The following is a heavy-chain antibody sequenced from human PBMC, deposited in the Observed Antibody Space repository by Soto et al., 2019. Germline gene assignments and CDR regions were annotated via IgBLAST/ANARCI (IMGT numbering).Heavy chain of an antibody. CDR3: AKESSGPYYSSLAV. V-gene: IGHV3-23*01. J-gene: IGHJ6*03. CDR2: ISNSGGTT. CDR1: GFTFSSSA. D-gene: IGHD2-15*01. Sequence: GGSLRLSCAASGFTFSSSAMNWVRQAPGKGLEWVSSISNSGGTTSYADSVKGRFTISRDNSKNTLYLQMNSLRAEDTAVYYCAKESSGPYYSSLAVWGKGPLVTVSS.